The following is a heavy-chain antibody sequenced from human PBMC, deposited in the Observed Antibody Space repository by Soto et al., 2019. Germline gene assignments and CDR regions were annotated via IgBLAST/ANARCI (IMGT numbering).Heavy chain of an antibody. Sequence: PVKVSCEASWGTLWIYIISWVRQAPGQRLEWMGRIIPILGIANYAQKFQGRVTITADKSTSTAYMELSSLRSEDTAVYYCARDLGPSKAYYYGSGSYGGTDYWGQGTLVTVSS. V-gene: IGHV1-69*04. D-gene: IGHD3-10*01. J-gene: IGHJ4*02. CDR1: WGTLWIYI. CDR2: IIPILGIA. CDR3: ARDLGPSKAYYYGSGSYGGTDY.